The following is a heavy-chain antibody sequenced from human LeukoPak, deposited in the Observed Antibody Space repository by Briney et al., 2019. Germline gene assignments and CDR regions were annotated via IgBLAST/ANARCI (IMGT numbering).Heavy chain of an antibody. Sequence: GGSLRLSCAASGFTFSSYAMHWVRQAPGKGLEYVSAISSNGGSTYYANSVKGRFTISRDNSKNTLYLQTGSLRAEDMAVYYCARDEQQQLSGAFDIWGQGTMVTVYS. V-gene: IGHV3-64*01. CDR2: ISSNGGST. CDR1: GFTFSSYA. CDR3: ARDEQQQLSGAFDI. D-gene: IGHD6-13*01. J-gene: IGHJ3*02.